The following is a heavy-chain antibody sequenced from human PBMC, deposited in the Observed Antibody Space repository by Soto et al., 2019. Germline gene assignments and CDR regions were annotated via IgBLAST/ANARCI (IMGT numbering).Heavy chain of an antibody. D-gene: IGHD4-17*01. J-gene: IGHJ4*02. CDR2: IIPILGIA. CDR1: GGTFSSYT. CDR3: AMVHDYGSFDY. Sequence: QVQLVQSGAEVKKPGSSVKVSCKASGGTFSSYTISWVRQAPGQGLEWMGRIIPILGIANYAQKFQGRVTITADKSTSTAYMELSSLRSEDTAVYYCAMVHDYGSFDYWGQGTLVTVSS. V-gene: IGHV1-69*02.